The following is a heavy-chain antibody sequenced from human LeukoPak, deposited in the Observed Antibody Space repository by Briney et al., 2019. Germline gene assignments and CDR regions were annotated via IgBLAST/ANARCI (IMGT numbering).Heavy chain of an antibody. V-gene: IGHV3-7*04. J-gene: IGHJ2*01. CDR1: GFTFSGYW. CDR3: ARARGSGRSWYFDR. CDR2: VKQDGSDK. Sequence: SGGSLRLSCAASGFTFSGYWMSWVRQAPGKGLEGVASVKQDGSDKYYVDSVKGRFTIYRDNAKNSLYVQMNSLRAEDTAVYYCARARGSGRSWYFDRWGRGTVVTVSS. D-gene: IGHD3-3*01.